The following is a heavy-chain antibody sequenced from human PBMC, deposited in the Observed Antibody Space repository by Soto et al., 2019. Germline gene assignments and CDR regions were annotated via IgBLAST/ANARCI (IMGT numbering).Heavy chain of an antibody. Sequence: ASVKVSCKASGYTFTSYGISWVRQAPGQGLEWMGWISAYNGNTNYAQKLQGRVTMTTDTSTSTAYMKLRSLRSDDTAVYYCARRSSYYYYGMDVWGQGTTVTVSS. V-gene: IGHV1-18*01. CDR2: ISAYNGNT. D-gene: IGHD1-26*01. J-gene: IGHJ6*02. CDR1: GYTFTSYG. CDR3: ARRSSYYYYGMDV.